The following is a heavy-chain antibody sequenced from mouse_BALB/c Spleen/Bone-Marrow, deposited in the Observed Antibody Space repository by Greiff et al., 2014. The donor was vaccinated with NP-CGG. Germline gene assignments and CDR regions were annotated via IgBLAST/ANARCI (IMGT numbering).Heavy chain of an antibody. V-gene: IGHV1S81*02. D-gene: IGHD1-2*01. CDR1: GYTFTRYW. CDR3: AREAYYGPDY. Sequence: QVQLQQSGAELVKPGASVKLSCKASGYTFTRYWMEWVKQRPGQGLEWIGEINPSNGRTNYNEKFKGKATLTVDKSSSTAYMQLSSLTSEDAAVYYCAREAYYGPDYWGQGTTLTVSS. CDR2: INPSNGRT. J-gene: IGHJ2*01.